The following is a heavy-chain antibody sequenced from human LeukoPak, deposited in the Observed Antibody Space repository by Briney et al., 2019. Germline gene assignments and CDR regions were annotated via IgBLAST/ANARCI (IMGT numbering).Heavy chain of an antibody. D-gene: IGHD3-22*01. CDR1: GFTFSSYG. J-gene: IGHJ4*02. Sequence: GRSLRLSCAASGFTFSSYGMHWVRQAPGKGVEWVAVIWYDGSNKYYADSVKGRFTISRDNSKNTLYLQMNSLRAEDTAVYYCAREYDSSGYYIDYWGQGTLVTVSS. CDR3: AREYDSSGYYIDY. CDR2: IWYDGSNK. V-gene: IGHV3-33*01.